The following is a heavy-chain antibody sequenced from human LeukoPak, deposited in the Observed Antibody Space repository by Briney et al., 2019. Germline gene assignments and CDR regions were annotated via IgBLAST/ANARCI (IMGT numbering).Heavy chain of an antibody. J-gene: IGHJ4*02. V-gene: IGHV3-23*01. CDR2: ISASGRTT. D-gene: IGHD3-16*01. CDR1: GFTFSTSA. Sequence: PGGSLRLSCAASGFTFSTSAMSWVRQAPGKGLGWVSGISASGRTTNYADSVRGRLTISRDNSKNTLYLQMNSLRAEDTAVYYCAKASRDLGYYFDYWGQGTLITVSS. CDR3: AKASRDLGYYFDY.